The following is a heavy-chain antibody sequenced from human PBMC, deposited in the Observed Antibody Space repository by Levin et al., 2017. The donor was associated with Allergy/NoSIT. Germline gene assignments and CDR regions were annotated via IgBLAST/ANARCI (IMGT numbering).Heavy chain of an antibody. D-gene: IGHD1-26*01. CDR1: GFTFSSYA. CDR3: ARGWNSISYYSTH. CDR2: ISGSGDGT. Sequence: SGGSLRLSCAASGFTFSSYAMTWVRQAPGKGLEWVSAISGSGDGTYYADSVKGRFTISRDNSKNTLYLQMNSLRAEDTAVYYCARGWNSISYYSTHWGQGTWSPSPQ. V-gene: IGHV3-23*01. J-gene: IGHJ4*02.